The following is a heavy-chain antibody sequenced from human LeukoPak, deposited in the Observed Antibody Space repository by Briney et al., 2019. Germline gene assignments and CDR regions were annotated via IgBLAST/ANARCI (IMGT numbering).Heavy chain of an antibody. CDR1: GFTFSNYG. Sequence: GGSLRLSCAASGFTFSNYGIHWVRQAPGKGLEWVAVIWFDGSNQYYADSVKGRFTISRDNSKNTLYLQMNSLRAEDTAVYYCAKGGGIYYYMDVWGKGTTVTVSS. J-gene: IGHJ6*03. CDR2: IWFDGSNQ. D-gene: IGHD2-15*01. V-gene: IGHV3-30*02. CDR3: AKGGGIYYYMDV.